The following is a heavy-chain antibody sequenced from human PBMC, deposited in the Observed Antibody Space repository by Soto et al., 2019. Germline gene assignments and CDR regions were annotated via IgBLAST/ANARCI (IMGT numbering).Heavy chain of an antibody. V-gene: IGHV3-48*03. CDR2: ISSSGSTI. CDR1: GFTFSSYE. J-gene: IGHJ4*02. D-gene: IGHD3-22*01. Sequence: GGSLRLSCAASGFTFSSYEMNWVRQAPGKGLEWVSYISSSGSTIYYADSVKGRFTISRDNAKNSLYLQMNSLRAEDTAVYYCARESGGYKPAGGYDYWGQGTLVTVSS. CDR3: ARESGGYKPAGGYDY.